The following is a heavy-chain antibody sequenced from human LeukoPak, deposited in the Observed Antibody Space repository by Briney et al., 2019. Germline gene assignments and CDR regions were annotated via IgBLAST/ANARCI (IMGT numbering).Heavy chain of an antibody. J-gene: IGHJ4*02. CDR1: GFTFSSYS. Sequence: PGGSLRLSCAASGFTFSSYSMNWVRQAPGKGLEWVANIKHDGSEKYYVDSVKGRFTISRDNAKKSFYLQMNSLRGEDTAVYYCARGGENYYGSGSQDYWGQGSLVTVSS. CDR2: IKHDGSEK. D-gene: IGHD3-10*01. CDR3: ARGGENYYGSGSQDY. V-gene: IGHV3-7*01.